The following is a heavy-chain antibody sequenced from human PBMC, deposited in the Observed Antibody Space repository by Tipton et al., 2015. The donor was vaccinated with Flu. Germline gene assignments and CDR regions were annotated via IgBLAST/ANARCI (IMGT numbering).Heavy chain of an antibody. D-gene: IGHD3-10*01. J-gene: IGHJ4*02. CDR2: INPNSGGT. CDR3: ARDRGITMVRGVMNY. CDR1: GYTFTGYY. V-gene: IGHV1-2*02. Sequence: QMQLVQSGAEVKKPGASVKVSCKASGYTFTGYYMHWVRQAPGQGLEWMGWINPNSGGTNYAQKFQGRVTMTRDTSISTAYMELSRLRSVDTAVYYCARDRGITMVRGVMNYWGQGTLVTVSS.